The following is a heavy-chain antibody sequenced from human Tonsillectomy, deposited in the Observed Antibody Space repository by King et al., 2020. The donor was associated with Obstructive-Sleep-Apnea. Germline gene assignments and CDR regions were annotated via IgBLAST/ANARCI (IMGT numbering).Heavy chain of an antibody. D-gene: IGHD1-14*01. CDR2: IKSKTDGGTT. Sequence: VQLVESGGGLVKPGGSLRLSCAASGFIFSNAWMSWVRQAPGKGLEWVGLIKSKTDGGTTDYAAPVKGRFTISRDDSKNTLYLQMNSLKTEDTAVYYCTTGRTYWYYYYGMDVWDQGTTVTVSS. CDR1: GFIFSNAW. J-gene: IGHJ6*02. CDR3: TTGRTYWYYYYGMDV. V-gene: IGHV3-15*01.